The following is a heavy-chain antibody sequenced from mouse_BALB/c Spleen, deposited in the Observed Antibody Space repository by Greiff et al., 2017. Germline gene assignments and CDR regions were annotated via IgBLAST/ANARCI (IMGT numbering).Heavy chain of an antibody. CDR1: GYTFTSYW. V-gene: IGHV1-7*01. D-gene: IGHD1-1*01. CDR2: IHPSTGYT. J-gene: IGHJ3*01. Sequence: VQLQQSGAELAKPGASVKMSCKASGYTFTSYWMHWVKQRPGQGLEWIGYIHPSTGYTEYNQKYKDKATLTADKSSSTAYMQLSSLTSEDSAVYDCASLATWFAYWGQGTLVTVSA. CDR3: ASLATWFAY.